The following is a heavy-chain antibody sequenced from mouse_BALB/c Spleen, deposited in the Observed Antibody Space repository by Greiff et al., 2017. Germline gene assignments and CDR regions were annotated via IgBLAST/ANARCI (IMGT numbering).Heavy chain of an antibody. D-gene: IGHD2-4*01. CDR1: GFSLSTSGMG. J-gene: IGHJ3*01. V-gene: IGHV8-12*01. CDR2: IYWDDDK. CDR3: ARMGGYDYAAY. Sequence: VTLKESGPGILQPSQTLSLTCSFSGFSLSTSGMGVSWIRQPSGKGLEWLAHIYWDDDKRYNPSLKSRLTISKDTSRNQVFLKITSVDTADTATYYCARMGGYDYAAYWGQGTLVTVSA.